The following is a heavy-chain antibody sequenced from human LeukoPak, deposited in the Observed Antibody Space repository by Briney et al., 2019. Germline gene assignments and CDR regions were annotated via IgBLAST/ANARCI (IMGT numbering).Heavy chain of an antibody. CDR1: GFSFRSYW. V-gene: IGHV3-74*01. D-gene: IGHD3-22*01. Sequence: HSGRSLRLSCAASGFSFRSYWTHWARQLPGRGRVWVSRINPDGTTTTYADSVRGRFNISRDNAKNTVYLQMDSLRADDTAVYYCARTDYYDGTGYYYRYWGQGTLVTVSS. CDR3: ARTDYYDGTGYYYRY. J-gene: IGHJ4*02. CDR2: INPDGTTT.